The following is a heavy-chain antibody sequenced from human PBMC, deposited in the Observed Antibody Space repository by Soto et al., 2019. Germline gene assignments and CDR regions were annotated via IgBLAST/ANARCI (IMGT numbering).Heavy chain of an antibody. V-gene: IGHV3-11*01. CDR2: IGSSGSTI. D-gene: IGHD3-16*01. CDR1: GFTFSDYY. Sequence: GGFLRLSCAASGFTFSDYYMSWIRQAPGKGLEWVSYIGSSGSTIYYADSVKGRFTISRDNAKNSLYLQMNSLRAEDTAVYYCARDPHLGGVSLDYWGQGTLVTVSS. J-gene: IGHJ4*02. CDR3: ARDPHLGGVSLDY.